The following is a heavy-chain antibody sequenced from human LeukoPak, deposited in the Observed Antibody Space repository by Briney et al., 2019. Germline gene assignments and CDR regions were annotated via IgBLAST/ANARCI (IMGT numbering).Heavy chain of an antibody. CDR3: ACSPGDRNFFYYHYMDV. V-gene: IGHV4-59*08. D-gene: IGHD7-27*01. CDR2: MYYSGNT. Sequence: SETLSLTCTASGDSIAGFYWSWFRQSPGEGLEWIAYMYYSGNTYYSPSLKSRVSLSVDTSKNQFSLKLSSVTAADTAVYYCACSPGDRNFFYYHYMDVWGKGTTVTVSS. CDR1: GDSIAGFY. J-gene: IGHJ6*03.